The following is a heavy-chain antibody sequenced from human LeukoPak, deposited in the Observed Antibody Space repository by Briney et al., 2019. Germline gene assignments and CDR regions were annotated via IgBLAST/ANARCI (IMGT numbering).Heavy chain of an antibody. V-gene: IGHV1-18*01. CDR2: ISAYNGNT. Sequence: GASVKVSCKASGYTFTSYGISWVRQAPGQGLEWMGWISAYNGNTNYAQKLQGRVTMTTDTSTSTAYMELRSLRSDDTAVYYCARCDLGVPRRILGIYCTNGMDVWGQGTTVTVSS. J-gene: IGHJ6*02. D-gene: IGHD2-8*01. CDR3: ARCDLGVPRRILGIYCTNGMDV. CDR1: GYTFTSYG.